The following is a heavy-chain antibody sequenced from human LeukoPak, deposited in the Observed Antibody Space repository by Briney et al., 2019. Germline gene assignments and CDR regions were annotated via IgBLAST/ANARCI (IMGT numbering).Heavy chain of an antibody. CDR1: GYTFATYW. CDR3: ARVSYDYIWGIIYYFDY. D-gene: IGHD3-16*01. J-gene: IGHJ4*02. CDR2: IYPGDSDT. V-gene: IGHV5-51*01. Sequence: GESLKISCKGSGYTFATYWIGWVRQMPGKGLEWMGIIYPGDSDTRYSPSFQGQGTISADKSISTAYLQWSSLKASDTAMFYCARVSYDYIWGIIYYFDYWGQGTLVTVSS.